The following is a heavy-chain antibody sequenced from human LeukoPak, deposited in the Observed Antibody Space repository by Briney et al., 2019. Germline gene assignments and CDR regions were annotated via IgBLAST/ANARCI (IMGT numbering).Heavy chain of an antibody. CDR2: IHYSGST. Sequence: PSETLSLTCTVSDGSINNYYWTWIRQPPGKGLEWIGCIHYSGSTNYNPSLKSRVTISIGTSKKDFSLKLTSVTAADTAMYYCARGGVLGQSAFDIWGHGTLVTVSS. CDR1: DGSINNYY. D-gene: IGHD3-10*01. CDR3: ARGGVLGQSAFDI. V-gene: IGHV4-59*08. J-gene: IGHJ3*02.